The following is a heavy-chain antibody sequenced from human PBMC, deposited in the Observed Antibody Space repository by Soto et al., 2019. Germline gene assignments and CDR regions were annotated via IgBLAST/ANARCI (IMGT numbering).Heavy chain of an antibody. J-gene: IGHJ4*02. CDR1: GGSISSYY. V-gene: IGHV4-59*01. Sequence: SETLSLTCTVSGGSISSYYWSWIRQPPGKGLEWIGYIYYSGSTNYNPSLKSRVTISVDTSKNQFSLKLSSVTAADTAVYYCARVCCGFLEWFFEYWGQGTLVTVSS. D-gene: IGHD3-3*01. CDR2: IYYSGST. CDR3: ARVCCGFLEWFFEY.